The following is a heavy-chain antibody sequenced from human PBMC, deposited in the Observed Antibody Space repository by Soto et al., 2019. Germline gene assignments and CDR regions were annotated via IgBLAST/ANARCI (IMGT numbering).Heavy chain of an antibody. CDR3: VREKDSSGYYLDAFDI. J-gene: IGHJ3*02. V-gene: IGHV3-74*01. CDR1: GFTFSNYW. CDR2: INSDESST. Sequence: GGSLRLSCAASGFTFSNYWMHWVRQAPGKGLVWVSRINSDESSTTYADSVKGRFTMSRDNAKNTLYLQMNSVRPEDMAVYYCVREKDSSGYYLDAFDIWGQGTMVTVPS. D-gene: IGHD3-22*01.